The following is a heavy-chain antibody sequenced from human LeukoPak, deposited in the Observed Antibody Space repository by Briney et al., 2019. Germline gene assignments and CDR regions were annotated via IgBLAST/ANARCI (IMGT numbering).Heavy chain of an antibody. CDR1: GFTFSDYH. D-gene: IGHD5-18*01. V-gene: IGHV3-21*01. CDR2: ISTSNSYI. CDR3: ARRATTERVSSYGLDY. J-gene: IGHJ4*02. Sequence: GGSLRLSCVVSGFTFSDYHMNWVRQAPGKGLEWVSSISTSNSYIYYADSLTGRFTISRDNAKNSLYLQMNSLRAEDTAVYYCARRATTERVSSYGLDYWGQGTLVTVSS.